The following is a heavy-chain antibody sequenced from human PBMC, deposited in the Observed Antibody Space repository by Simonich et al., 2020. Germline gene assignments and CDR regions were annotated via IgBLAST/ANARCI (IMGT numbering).Heavy chain of an antibody. V-gene: IGHV1-2*06. CDR2: INPNSGGT. J-gene: IGHJ6*02. CDR1: GYTFTGYY. D-gene: IGHD3-10*01. CDR3: ARVPGIYYYYGMDV. Sequence: GAEVKKPGASVKVSCKASGYTFTGYYMHWVRQAPGQGLDWMGRINPNSGGTNYAQNFQGRVTMTRDTSISTAYMELSRLRSDDTAVYYCARVPGIYYYYGMDVWGQGTTVTVSS.